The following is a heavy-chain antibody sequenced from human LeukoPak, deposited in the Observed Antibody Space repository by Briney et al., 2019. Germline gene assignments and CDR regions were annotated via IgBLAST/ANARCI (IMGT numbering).Heavy chain of an antibody. CDR2: ISGSGGST. D-gene: IGHD5-12*01. Sequence: LPGGSLRLSCAASGFTFSSYAMSWVRQAPGKGLEWVSAISGSGGSTYYADSVKGRFTISRDNSKNTLYLQMNSLRAEDTAVYYCAKVVEMATINYFDYWGQGTLVTVSS. CDR3: AKVVEMATINYFDY. CDR1: GFTFSSYA. V-gene: IGHV3-23*01. J-gene: IGHJ4*02.